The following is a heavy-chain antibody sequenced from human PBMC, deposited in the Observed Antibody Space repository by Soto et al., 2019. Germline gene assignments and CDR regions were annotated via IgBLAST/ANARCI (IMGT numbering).Heavy chain of an antibody. D-gene: IGHD6-19*01. CDR3: TRQTDAVQWLVVPTDYNFDY. V-gene: IGHV3-21*04. CDR2: ISSTTNYI. CDR1: GFTFTRYS. J-gene: IGHJ4*02. Sequence: PGGSLRLSCAASGFTFTRYSMNWVRQAPGKGLEWVSSISSTTNYIYYGDSMKGRFTISRDDSMNTAYLQMNSLKTEDTAVYFCTRQTDAVQWLVVPTDYNFDYWGQGTLVTVSS.